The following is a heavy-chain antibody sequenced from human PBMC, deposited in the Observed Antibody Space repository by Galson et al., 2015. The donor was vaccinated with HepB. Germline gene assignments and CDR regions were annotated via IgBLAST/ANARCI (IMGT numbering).Heavy chain of an antibody. CDR2: VYPGDSDT. J-gene: IGHJ4*02. Sequence: QSGAEVKKPGESLKISCKGSGYSFTTYWIGWVRQMPGKGLEWMGIVYPGDSDTRYSPSFQGPVTISVDKSISTAYLQWSSLKASDTAIYYCAGSYTTMGSVFDYWGQGTLVTVSS. CDR1: GYSFTTYW. D-gene: IGHD1-1*01. CDR3: AGSYTTMGSVFDY. V-gene: IGHV5-51*01.